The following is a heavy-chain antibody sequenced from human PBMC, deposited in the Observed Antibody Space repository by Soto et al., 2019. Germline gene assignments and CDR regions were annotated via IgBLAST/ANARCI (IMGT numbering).Heavy chain of an antibody. CDR3: AKLYCSGASCFVGFQH. CDR1: GFTFSSYA. Sequence: EVQLLESGGGLVQPGGSLRLSCAASGFTFSSYAMSWVRQAPGKGLEWVSAISGSGGSTYYADSVKGRFTISRDNSKNTLYLQMNSLRAEDTAVYYCAKLYCSGASCFVGFQHWGQGTLVTVSS. V-gene: IGHV3-23*01. CDR2: ISGSGGST. J-gene: IGHJ1*01. D-gene: IGHD2-15*01.